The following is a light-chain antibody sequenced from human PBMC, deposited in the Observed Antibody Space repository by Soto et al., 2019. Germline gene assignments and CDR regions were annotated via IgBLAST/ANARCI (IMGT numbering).Light chain of an antibody. CDR1: QGISNY. J-gene: IGKJ4*01. CDR2: AAS. Sequence: DIQMTHSPSSLSASVGHRVTITSRARQGISNYLAWYQQKPGQVPNLLIYAASTLQSGVPSRFSASRSGTEFTLTISSLQPEDGATYYCQKYDSAPLSFGGGTKVEIK. V-gene: IGKV1-27*01. CDR3: QKYDSAPLS.